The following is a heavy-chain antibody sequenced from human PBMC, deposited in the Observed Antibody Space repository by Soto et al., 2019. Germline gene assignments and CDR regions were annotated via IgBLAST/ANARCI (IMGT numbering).Heavy chain of an antibody. CDR2: TYYRSKWYS. CDR1: GDSVSSKSAT. V-gene: IGHV6-1*01. D-gene: IGHD6-13*01. CDR3: ARGSRLKPGTPVNWFDP. J-gene: IGHJ5*02. Sequence: SQTLSLTCAISGDSVSSKSATWNWIRQSPSRGLEWLGRTYYRSKWYSEYAPSVKSRITVNSDTSKNQFSLHLNAVTPEDTAVYYCARGSRLKPGTPVNWFDPWGQGTLVTAPQ.